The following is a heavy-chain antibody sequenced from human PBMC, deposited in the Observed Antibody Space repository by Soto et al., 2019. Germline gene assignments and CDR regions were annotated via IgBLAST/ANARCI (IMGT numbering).Heavy chain of an antibody. Sequence: GGSLRLSCAASGFTFSSYAMHWVRQAPGKGLEWVAVISYDGSNKYYADSVKGRFTISRDNSKNTLYLQMNSLRAEDTAVYYCASVRWDIVVVPAANHWFDPWGQGTLVTVSS. CDR3: ASVRWDIVVVPAANHWFDP. V-gene: IGHV3-30-3*01. CDR1: GFTFSSYA. CDR2: ISYDGSNK. D-gene: IGHD2-2*01. J-gene: IGHJ5*02.